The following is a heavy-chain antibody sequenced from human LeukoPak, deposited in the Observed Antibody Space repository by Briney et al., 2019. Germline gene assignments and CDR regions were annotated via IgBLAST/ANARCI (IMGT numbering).Heavy chain of an antibody. Sequence: PGGSLRLSCAASGFTFTSYGMHWVRQSPGKGLEWVALITYDGYYRYYSDSVKGRFTISSDTSKNTLYLQMNSLRAEDTAVYYCAKEITRPNRAVAGLNYRGQGTLVTVSS. CDR3: AKEITRPNRAVAGLNY. V-gene: IGHV3-30*18. CDR1: GFTFTSYG. D-gene: IGHD6-19*01. CDR2: ITYDGYYR. J-gene: IGHJ4*02.